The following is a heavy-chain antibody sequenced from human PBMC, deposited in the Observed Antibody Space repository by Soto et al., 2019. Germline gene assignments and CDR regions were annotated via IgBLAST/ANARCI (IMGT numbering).Heavy chain of an antibody. CDR2: IKQDGSEK. CDR1: GGTFSSYA. D-gene: IGHD4-17*01. Sequence: ASVKVSCKASGGTFSSYAISWVRQAPGKGLEWVANIKQDGSEKYYVDSVKGRFTISRDNAKNSLYLQMNSLRAEDTAVYYCARSLYGIDAFDIWGQGTMVTVSS. CDR3: ARSLYGIDAFDI. V-gene: IGHV3-7*01. J-gene: IGHJ3*02.